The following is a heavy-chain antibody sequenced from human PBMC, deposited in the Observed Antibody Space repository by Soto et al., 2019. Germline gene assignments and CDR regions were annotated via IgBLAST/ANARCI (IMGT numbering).Heavy chain of an antibody. CDR3: AKVSLWAAAGPSDY. D-gene: IGHD6-13*01. J-gene: IGHJ4*02. V-gene: IGHV3-23*01. CDR1: GFTFSSYA. Sequence: GGSLRLSCAASGFTFSSYAMSWVRQAPGKGLEWVSTISGSGGSTYYADSVKGRFTISRDNSKNTLYLQMNSLRAEDTAVYYCAKVSLWAAAGPSDYWGQGTLVTVSS. CDR2: ISGSGGST.